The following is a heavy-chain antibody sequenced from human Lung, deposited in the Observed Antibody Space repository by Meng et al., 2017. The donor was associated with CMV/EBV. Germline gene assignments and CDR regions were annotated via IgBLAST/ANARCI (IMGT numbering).Heavy chain of an antibody. D-gene: IGHD1-1*01. CDR2: ISPYSGNT. CDR3: ARDPRYSDNWFRAGDFQQ. V-gene: IGHV1-18*01. CDR1: GYPFTSYG. Sequence: QVQLVQSGPEVNKPGAYVKVVSKTSGYPFTSYGISWVRQAPGQGLEWMGWISPYSGNTKYAQNLQGRVTLTTDTSTDTAYMELGSLIFDDTAVYYCARDPRYSDNWFRAGDFQQWGQGTLVTVSS. J-gene: IGHJ1*01.